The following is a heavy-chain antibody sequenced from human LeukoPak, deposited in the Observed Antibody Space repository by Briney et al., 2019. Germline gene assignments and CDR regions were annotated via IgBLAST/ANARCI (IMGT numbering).Heavy chain of an antibody. Sequence: PGGSLRLSCAASGFTFSSYAMSWVRQAPGKGLEWVSAISGSGGSTYYADSVKGRLTISRDNSKNTLYLQMNSLRAEDTAIYYCAKRDGFDFWSGRYSFDYWGQRTLVTVSS. CDR3: AKRDGFDFWSGRYSFDY. V-gene: IGHV3-23*01. J-gene: IGHJ4*02. CDR1: GFTFSSYA. D-gene: IGHD3-3*01. CDR2: ISGSGGST.